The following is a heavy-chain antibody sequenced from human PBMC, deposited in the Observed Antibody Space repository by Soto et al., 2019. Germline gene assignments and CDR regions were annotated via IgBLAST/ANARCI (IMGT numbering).Heavy chain of an antibody. V-gene: IGHV3-74*01. CDR1: GFTFSSYW. Sequence: EVQLVESGGGLVQPGGSLRLSCAASGFTFSSYWMHWVRQAPGKGLVWVSRINSDGSSTSYADSVKGRFTISRDNSKXXLYLQMNSLRAEDTAVYYCARGDYYDSSEENWFDPWGQGPLVTVSS. CDR3: ARGDYYDSSEENWFDP. J-gene: IGHJ5*02. D-gene: IGHD3-22*01. CDR2: INSDGSST.